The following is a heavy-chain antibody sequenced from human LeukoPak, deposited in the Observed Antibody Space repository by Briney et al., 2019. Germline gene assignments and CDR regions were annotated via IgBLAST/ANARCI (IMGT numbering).Heavy chain of an antibody. CDR2: IYNSGST. Sequence: PSETLSLTCTVSGGSISSYYWSWIRQPPGKGLEWIGYIYNSGSTNYNPSLKSRVTVSVDPSKNQFSLKLSSVTAADTAVYYCARGRYSSSWYSLDYWGQGTLVTVSS. CDR1: GGSISSYY. CDR3: ARGRYSSSWYSLDY. D-gene: IGHD6-13*01. J-gene: IGHJ4*02. V-gene: IGHV4-59*01.